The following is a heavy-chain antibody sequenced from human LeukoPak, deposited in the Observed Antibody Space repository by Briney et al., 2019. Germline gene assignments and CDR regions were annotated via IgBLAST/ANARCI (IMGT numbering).Heavy chain of an antibody. Sequence: PGGSLRLSCAASGFTFSSYAMSWVRQAPGKGLEWVSAISGSGGSTYYADSVKGRFTISRDNSKNTLYLQMNSLRAEDTAVYYCASYWGGYDYSVEMATESPFFDYWGQGTLVTVSS. CDR3: ASYWGGYDYSVEMATESPFFDY. D-gene: IGHD5-24*01. CDR2: ISGSGGST. J-gene: IGHJ4*02. CDR1: GFTFSSYA. V-gene: IGHV3-23*01.